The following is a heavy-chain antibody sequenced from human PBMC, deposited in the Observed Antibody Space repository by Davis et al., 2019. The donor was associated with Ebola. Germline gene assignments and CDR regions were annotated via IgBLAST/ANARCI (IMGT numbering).Heavy chain of an antibody. D-gene: IGHD5-12*01. CDR1: GYSFTSYW. V-gene: IGHV5-51*01. J-gene: IGHJ5*02. CDR3: ARQNRGYSGSAGWFDP. Sequence: KVSCKGSGYSFTSYWIGWVRQMPGKGLEWMGIIYPGDSDTRYSPSFQGQVTISADKSISTAYLQWSSLKASDTAMYYCARQNRGYSGSAGWFDPWGQGTLVTVSS. CDR2: IYPGDSDT.